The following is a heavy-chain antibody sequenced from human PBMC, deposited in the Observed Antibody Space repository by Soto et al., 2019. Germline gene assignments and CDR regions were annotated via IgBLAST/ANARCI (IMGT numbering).Heavy chain of an antibody. CDR3: ARGMTPPGAPAWYYFDS. CDR1: GASITGSSY. D-gene: IGHD2-8*02. J-gene: IGHJ4*02. V-gene: IGHV4-4*07. Sequence: QVKLQESGPGLMKPSETLSLTCTVSGASITGSSYWSWIRQPAGKGLEWIGRFSLSGTTSYNPSLRSRVTMSADVSKNQFSLRLTSVTAADTALYYCARGMTPPGAPAWYYFDSWGQGTLVTVSS. CDR2: FSLSGTT.